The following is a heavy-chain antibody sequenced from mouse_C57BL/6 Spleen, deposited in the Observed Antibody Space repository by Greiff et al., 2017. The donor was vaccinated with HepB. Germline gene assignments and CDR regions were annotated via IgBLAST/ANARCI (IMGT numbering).Heavy chain of an antibody. CDR3: AMWGFYDGYPGDY. V-gene: IGHV1-74*01. D-gene: IGHD2-3*01. Sequence: QVHVKQPGAELVKPGASVKVSCKASGYTFTSYWMHWVKQRPGQGLEWIGRIHPSDSDTNYNQKFKGKATLTVDKSSSTAYMQLSSLTSEDSAVYYCAMWGFYDGYPGDYWGQGTTLTVSS. CDR1: GYTFTSYW. J-gene: IGHJ2*01. CDR2: IHPSDSDT.